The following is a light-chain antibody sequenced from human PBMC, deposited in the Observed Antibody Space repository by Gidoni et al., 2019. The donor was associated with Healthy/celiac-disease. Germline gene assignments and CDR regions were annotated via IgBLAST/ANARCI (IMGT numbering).Light chain of an antibody. CDR1: QGISSY. CDR3: QQLRA. Sequence: DIQLTQSPSFLSASVGDRVTITCRASQGISSYLAWYQQKPGKAPKLLIYAASTLQSGVPSRFSGSGSGTEFTLTISSLQPEDFATYYCQQLRAFGPXTKVDIK. CDR2: AAS. J-gene: IGKJ3*01. V-gene: IGKV1-9*01.